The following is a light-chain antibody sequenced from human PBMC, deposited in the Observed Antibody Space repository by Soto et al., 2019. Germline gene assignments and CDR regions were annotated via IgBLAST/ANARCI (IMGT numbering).Light chain of an antibody. CDR2: DVS. J-gene: IGLJ2*01. V-gene: IGLV2-11*01. CDR1: SSDVGNYNF. CDR3: CSYAGSYTVV. Sequence: SALTQPRSVSGSPGQSVTISCTGTSSDVGNYNFVSWYQQHPGKAPKLMMYDVSKRPSGVPDRFSGSKSGNTASLTISGLQAEDEADYFCCSYAGSYTVVFGGGTKVNVL.